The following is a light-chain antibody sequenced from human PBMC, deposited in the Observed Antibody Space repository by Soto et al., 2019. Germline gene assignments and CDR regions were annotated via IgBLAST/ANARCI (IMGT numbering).Light chain of an antibody. CDR1: SSNIGDYH. CDR3: QSFDSRLSGPV. CDR2: SSH. J-gene: IGLJ3*02. Sequence: QSVLTQPPSASGTPGQRVTISCSGSSSNIGDYHVHWYQQLPGAAPKVLIHSSHQRPSGVPDRFSGSKSGTSASLAITGLQAEDEADHYCQSFDSRLSGPVFGGGTKVTV. V-gene: IGLV1-44*01.